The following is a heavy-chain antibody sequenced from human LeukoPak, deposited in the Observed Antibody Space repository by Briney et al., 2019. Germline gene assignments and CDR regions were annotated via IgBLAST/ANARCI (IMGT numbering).Heavy chain of an antibody. D-gene: IGHD6-13*01. J-gene: IGHJ4*02. CDR1: GGSISSSNW. CDR2: IYHSGST. CDR3: ARDSKLFIAAAGWTYFDY. V-gene: IGHV4-4*02. Sequence: SETLSLTCAVSGGSISSSNWWSWVRQPPGKGLEWIGEIYHSGSTNYNPSLKSRVTISVDTSKNQFSLKLSSVTAADTAVYYCARDSKLFIAAAGWTYFDYWGQGTLVTVSS.